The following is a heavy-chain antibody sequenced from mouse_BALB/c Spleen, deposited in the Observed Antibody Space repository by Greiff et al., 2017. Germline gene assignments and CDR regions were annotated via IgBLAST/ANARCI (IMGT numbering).Heavy chain of an antibody. J-gene: IGHJ4*01. Sequence: VQLQQSGAELVKPGASVKLSCKASGYTFTSYWMHWVKQRPGQGLEWIGNIYPGSGSTNYDEKFKSKATLTVDTSSSTAYMQLSSLTSEDSEVYYCTRDRYDGAMDYWGQGTSVTVSS. CDR1: GYTFTSYW. CDR3: TRDRYDGAMDY. V-gene: IGHV1S5*01. D-gene: IGHD2-14*01. CDR2: IYPGSGST.